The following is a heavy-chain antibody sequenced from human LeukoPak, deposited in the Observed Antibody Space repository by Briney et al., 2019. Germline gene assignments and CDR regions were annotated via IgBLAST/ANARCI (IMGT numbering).Heavy chain of an antibody. CDR2: INPNSGGT. CDR3: ARVGGDYDFWSGYYSY. CDR1: GYTFTGYY. Sequence: ASVKVSCKASGYTFTGYYMHWVRQAPGQGLEWMGWINPNSGGTNYAQKFQGRVTMTRDTSISTAYMELSRLRSDDTAVYYCARVGGDYDFWSGYYSYWGQGTLVTVSS. J-gene: IGHJ4*02. V-gene: IGHV1-2*02. D-gene: IGHD3-3*01.